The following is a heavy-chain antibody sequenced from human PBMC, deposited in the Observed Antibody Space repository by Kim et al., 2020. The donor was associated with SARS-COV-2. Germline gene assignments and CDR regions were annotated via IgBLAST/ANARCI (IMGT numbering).Heavy chain of an antibody. V-gene: IGHV4-59*09. D-gene: IGHD6-13*01. Sequence: PSLKGRGTISGDTAKNQFSRKLSSVTAADTAVYYCARGNSSFYYYYGMDVWGQGTTVTVSS. CDR3: ARGNSSFYYYYGMDV. J-gene: IGHJ6*02.